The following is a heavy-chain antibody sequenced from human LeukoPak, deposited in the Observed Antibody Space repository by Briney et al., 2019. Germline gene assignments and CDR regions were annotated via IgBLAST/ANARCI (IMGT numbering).Heavy chain of an antibody. D-gene: IGHD2-2*01. J-gene: IGHJ4*02. CDR1: GFIFSSYE. Sequence: PGGSLRLSCAASGFIFSSYEMNWVRQAPGKGLEWVSHITTSGSTIYYADSVKGRFTISRDNAENSVYLQMNSLRAEDTAVYYCARRYCSSSICLLDYWGQGTLVTVSS. V-gene: IGHV3-48*03. CDR3: ARRYCSSSICLLDY. CDR2: ITTSGSTI.